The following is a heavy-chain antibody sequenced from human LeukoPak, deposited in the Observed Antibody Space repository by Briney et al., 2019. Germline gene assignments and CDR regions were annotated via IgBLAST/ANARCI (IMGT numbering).Heavy chain of an antibody. J-gene: IGHJ4*02. Sequence: GGALGLSWADSEFTIRDHYMSWSRQAPGKGVEWVSYISGSGSTIYYGDSVKGRFTISRDDAKKSVYLQMNSLRAEDTAVYYCVRGLYSSAWSKKLDYWGQGTLVTVSS. CDR2: ISGSGSTI. CDR1: EFTIRDHY. D-gene: IGHD6-13*01. V-gene: IGHV3-11*04. CDR3: VRGLYSSAWSKKLDY.